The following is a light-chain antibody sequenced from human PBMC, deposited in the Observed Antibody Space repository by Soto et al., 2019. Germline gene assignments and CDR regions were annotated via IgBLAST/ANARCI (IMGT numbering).Light chain of an antibody. CDR2: DAS. V-gene: IGKV1-5*01. Sequence: DIQMTQSPSTLSATAGDRVTITCRVSQSISSWLAWYQHKPGKAPKLLIYDASNLDSGVPSRFSGSGSGTEFSLTISNLQSEDFAVYYCQQYHIWPPWTFGQGTKVDNK. J-gene: IGKJ1*01. CDR1: QSISSW. CDR3: QQYHIWPPWT.